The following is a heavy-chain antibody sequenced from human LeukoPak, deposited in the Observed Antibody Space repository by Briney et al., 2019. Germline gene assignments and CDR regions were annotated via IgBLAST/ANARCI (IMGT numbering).Heavy chain of an antibody. D-gene: IGHD3-3*01. CDR3: AKDHYWSIDY. Sequence: GGSLRLSCAASGFDFSSNWMHWVRHAPGQGLVWVSRIKGDGISTNYADSVKGRLTISRDIAKNTLYLQMNSLRAEDTGVYYCAKDHYWSIDYWGRGTLVTVSS. CDR2: IKGDGIST. V-gene: IGHV3-74*01. J-gene: IGHJ4*02. CDR1: GFDFSSNW.